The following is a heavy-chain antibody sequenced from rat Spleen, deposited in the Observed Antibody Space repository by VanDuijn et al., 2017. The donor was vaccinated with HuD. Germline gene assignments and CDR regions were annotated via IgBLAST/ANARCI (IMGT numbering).Heavy chain of an antibody. V-gene: IGHV5-62*01. D-gene: IGHD5-1*01. J-gene: IGHJ2*01. Sequence: VQLVESGGGLVQPGKSLKLSCSASGFTFSSYGMHWIRQAPGKGLDWVAYISRSSGTVYADAVKGRFTISRDNAKNTLYLQLNSLKSEDTATYYCARHSNWGFDYWGQGVMVTVSS. CDR1: GFTFSSYG. CDR2: ISRSSGT. CDR3: ARHSNWGFDY.